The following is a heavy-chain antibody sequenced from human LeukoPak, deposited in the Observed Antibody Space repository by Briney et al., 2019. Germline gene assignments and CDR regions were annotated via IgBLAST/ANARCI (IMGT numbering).Heavy chain of an antibody. D-gene: IGHD6-13*01. CDR2: IGSSGGGI. CDR1: GFTFSTYT. J-gene: IGHJ6*02. V-gene: IGHV3-23*01. Sequence: PGGSLRLSCAASGFTFSTYTMYWVRHPPGKRLEWVSIIGSSGGGIHYADSVKGRFTISKDNSKNTVYLQMSSLRVDDTAVYYCAKAASSSWPSYYYGMDVWGQGTTVTVSS. CDR3: AKAASSSWPSYYYGMDV.